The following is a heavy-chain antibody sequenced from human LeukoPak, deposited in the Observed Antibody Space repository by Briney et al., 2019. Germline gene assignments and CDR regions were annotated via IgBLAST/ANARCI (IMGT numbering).Heavy chain of an antibody. V-gene: IGHV4-34*01. D-gene: IGHD2-15*01. CDR3: ARAGWYTLDN. CDR2: ITHSGST. Sequence: SETLSLTCAVYGGSFSGYYWTWIRQPPGKGLEWIGEITHSGSTSYNPSLKSRVTISVDNSKNQFSLKMSSMTAADTAVYYCARAGWYTLDNWGQGTLVTVSS. J-gene: IGHJ4*02. CDR1: GGSFSGYY.